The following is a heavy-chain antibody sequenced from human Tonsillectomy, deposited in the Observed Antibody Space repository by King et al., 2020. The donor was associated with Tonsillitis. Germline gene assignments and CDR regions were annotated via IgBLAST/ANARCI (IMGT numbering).Heavy chain of an antibody. V-gene: IGHV1-69*06. J-gene: IGHJ3*02. CDR2: IIPIFGTA. CDR3: ARGGVYSIGWYAFDI. D-gene: IGHD6-19*01. Sequence: VQLVQSGAEVKKPGSSVKVSCKASGGPFSSYAFSWVRQAPGQGLEWMGGIIPIFGTANYAQKFQGRVTITADKSTGTAYMELSSLRSEDTAVYYCARGGVYSIGWYAFDIWGQGTMATFSS. CDR1: GGPFSSYA.